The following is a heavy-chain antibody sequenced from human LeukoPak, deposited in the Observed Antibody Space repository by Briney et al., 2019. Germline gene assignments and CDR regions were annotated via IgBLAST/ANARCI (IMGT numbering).Heavy chain of an antibody. J-gene: IGHJ4*02. CDR2: ISSSSTTI. D-gene: IGHD3-22*01. Sequence: GGSLRLSCAASGFTFSSYSMNWVRQAPGKRLECVSYISSSSTTIYYADSVKGRFTISRDNAKNSLYLQMNSLRAEDTAVYYCARNFHRRLYDSSGYYPYWGQGTLVTVSS. V-gene: IGHV3-48*01. CDR1: GFTFSSYS. CDR3: ARNFHRRLYDSSGYYPY.